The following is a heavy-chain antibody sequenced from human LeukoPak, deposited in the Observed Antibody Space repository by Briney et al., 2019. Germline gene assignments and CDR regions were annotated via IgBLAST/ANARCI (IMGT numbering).Heavy chain of an antibody. CDR3: ARDGGPLYSGRPGIAVAGPPDY. D-gene: IGHD6-19*01. J-gene: IGHJ4*02. CDR1: GGSISSSSYY. V-gene: IGHV4-30-2*01. CDR2: IYHSGST. Sequence: SETLSLTCTVSGGSISSSSYYWSWIRQPPGKGLEWIGYIYHSGSTYYNPSLKSRVTISVDRSKNQFSLKLSSVTAADTAVYYCARDGGPLYSGRPGIAVAGPPDYWGQGTLVTVSS.